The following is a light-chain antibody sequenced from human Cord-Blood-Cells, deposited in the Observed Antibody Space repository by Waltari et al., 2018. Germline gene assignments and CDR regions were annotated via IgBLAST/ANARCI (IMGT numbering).Light chain of an antibody. CDR3: YSDAGSCTCV. J-gene: IGLJ3*02. Sequence: QSALTQPASVSGSPGQSLTISCTGTRSDVGSYKLVSLYQQHPGQAPKLMIYEGTKLPSGVSNLFSGSNSGNTASLSISELHAEDEADYYCYSDAGSCTCVFGGWTKLTVL. CDR1: RSDVGSYKL. V-gene: IGLV2-23*01. CDR2: EGT.